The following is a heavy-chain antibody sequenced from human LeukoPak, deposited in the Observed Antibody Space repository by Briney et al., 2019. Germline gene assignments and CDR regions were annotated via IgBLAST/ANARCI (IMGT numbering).Heavy chain of an antibody. V-gene: IGHV3-9*01. D-gene: IGHD3-16*01. J-gene: IGHJ5*02. CDR3: AKDEGGNWFDP. CDR2: ISWNSGSI. Sequence: SLRLSCAGSGFIFNNYAMHWVRQAPGKGLEWVSGISWNSGSIGYADSVKGRFTISRDNAKNSLYLQMNSLRAEDTALYYCAKDEGGNWFDPWGQGTLVTVSS. CDR1: GFIFNNYA.